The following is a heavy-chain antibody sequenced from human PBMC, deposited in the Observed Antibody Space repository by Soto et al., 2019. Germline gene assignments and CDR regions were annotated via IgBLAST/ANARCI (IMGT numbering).Heavy chain of an antibody. CDR1: GFTFSNAW. J-gene: IGHJ4*02. Sequence: EVQLVESGGGLVKPGGSLRLSCAASGFTFSNAWMSWVRQAPGKGLEWVGRIKSKTDGGTTDYAAPVKGRFTISRDDSKNTLYLQMNSLKTEDTAVYYCTTEGKSTHSSSWYGWSSGWYDYFDYWGQGTLVTVSS. V-gene: IGHV3-15*01. CDR2: IKSKTDGGTT. D-gene: IGHD6-13*01. CDR3: TTEGKSTHSSSWYGWSSGWYDYFDY.